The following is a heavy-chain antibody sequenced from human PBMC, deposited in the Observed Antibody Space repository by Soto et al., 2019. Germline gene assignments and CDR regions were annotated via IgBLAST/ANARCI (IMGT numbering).Heavy chain of an antibody. J-gene: IGHJ6*02. CDR2: ISAYNGNT. V-gene: IGHV1-18*01. CDR3: ARGEGTVKAYYYYGMDV. D-gene: IGHD4-17*01. CDR1: GYTFTSYG. Sequence: QVQLMQSGAEVKKPGASVKVSCKASGYTFTSYGISWVRQAPGQGLEWMGWISAYNGNTNYAQKLQGRVTMTTDTPTSTAYMELRSLRSDDTAVYYCARGEGTVKAYYYYGMDVWGQGTTVTVSS.